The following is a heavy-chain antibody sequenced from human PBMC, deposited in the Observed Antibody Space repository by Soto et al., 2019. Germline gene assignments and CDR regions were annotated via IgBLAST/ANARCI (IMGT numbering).Heavy chain of an antibody. J-gene: IGHJ6*02. CDR2: ISWDGGST. D-gene: IGHD2-2*01. V-gene: IGHV3-43*01. CDR1: GFTFDDFT. Sequence: GGSLRLFCAASGFTFDDFTVHWVRQAPGKGLEWVSLISWDGGSTYYADSVKGRFTISRDNSKNSLYLQMNSLRTEDTALYYCAKVGVPAAIDYYGMDVWGQGTTVTVSS. CDR3: AKVGVPAAIDYYGMDV.